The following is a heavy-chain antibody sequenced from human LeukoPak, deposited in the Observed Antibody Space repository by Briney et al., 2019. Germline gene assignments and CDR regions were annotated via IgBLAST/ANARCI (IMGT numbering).Heavy chain of an antibody. Sequence: PSETLSLTCTVSGGSISSSSYYWGWIRQPPGKGLEWIGSIYYSGNSYYNPSLKSRVTISVDTSTNQFSLKLSSVTAADTAVYYCARLGGSCTNGVCYYYYYYGMDVWGQGTTVTVSS. V-gene: IGHV4-39*01. J-gene: IGHJ6*02. CDR3: ARLGGSCTNGVCYYYYYYGMDV. CDR2: IYYSGNS. D-gene: IGHD2-8*01. CDR1: GGSISSSSYY.